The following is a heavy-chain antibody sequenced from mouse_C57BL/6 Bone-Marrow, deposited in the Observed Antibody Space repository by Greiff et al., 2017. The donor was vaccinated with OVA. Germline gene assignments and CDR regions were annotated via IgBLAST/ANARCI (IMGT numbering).Heavy chain of an antibody. CDR1: GFTFSSYA. V-gene: IGHV5-4*01. D-gene: IGHD2-12*01. CDR2: ISDGGSYT. CDR3: ARDEAYYSFYYAMDY. Sequence: EVKLVESGGGLVKPGGSLKLSCAASGFTFSSYAMSWVRQTPEKRLEWVATISDGGSYTYYPDNVTGRFTISRDNAKNNLYLQMSQLKTEDTAMYYCARDEAYYSFYYAMDYWGQGTSVTVSS. J-gene: IGHJ4*01.